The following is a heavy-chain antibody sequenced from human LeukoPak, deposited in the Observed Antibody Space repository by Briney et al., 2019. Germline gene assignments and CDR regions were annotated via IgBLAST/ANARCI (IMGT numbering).Heavy chain of an antibody. J-gene: IGHJ4*02. Sequence: GASVKVSCKDSGYTCTGYYMHWVRQAPGQGLEWMGRINPNSGGTNYAQKFQGRVTMTRDTSISTAYMELSRLRSDDTAVYYCARRYYGSGSSFDYWGQGTLVTVSS. CDR2: INPNSGGT. V-gene: IGHV1-2*06. CDR3: ARRYYGSGSSFDY. D-gene: IGHD3-10*01. CDR1: GYTCTGYY.